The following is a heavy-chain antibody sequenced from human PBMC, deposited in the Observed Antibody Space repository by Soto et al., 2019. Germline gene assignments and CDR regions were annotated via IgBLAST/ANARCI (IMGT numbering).Heavy chain of an antibody. CDR2: INAGNGNT. CDR3: ARKDIPFPYYYDSSGYRPEYFQH. Sequence: ASVKVSCKASGYTFTSYAMHWVRQAPGQRLEWMGWINAGNGNTKYSQKFQGRVTITRDTSASTAYMELSSLRSEDTAVYYCARKDIPFPYYYDSSGYRPEYFQHWGQGTLVTVS. CDR1: GYTFTSYA. D-gene: IGHD3-22*01. V-gene: IGHV1-3*01. J-gene: IGHJ1*01.